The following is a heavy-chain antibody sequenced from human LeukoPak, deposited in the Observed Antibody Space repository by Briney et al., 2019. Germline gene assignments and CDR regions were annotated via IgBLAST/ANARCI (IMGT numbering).Heavy chain of an antibody. Sequence: GGSLRLSCAASGFTFSSYSMNWVRQAPGKGLEWVSSISGSSKSIYYADSVRGRFTISRDNAKNSLYLQMNSLRAEDTAVYYCARSNYYGSGSYYDCWGQGTLVTVSS. CDR2: ISGSSKSI. J-gene: IGHJ4*02. CDR1: GFTFSSYS. CDR3: ARSNYYGSGSYYDC. V-gene: IGHV3-21*01. D-gene: IGHD3-10*01.